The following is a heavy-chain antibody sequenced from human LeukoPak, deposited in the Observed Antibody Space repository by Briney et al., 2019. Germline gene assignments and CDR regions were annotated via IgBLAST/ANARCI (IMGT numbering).Heavy chain of an antibody. CDR3: ARDQAPMAYFDY. J-gene: IGHJ4*02. CDR2: IYTGGST. CDR1: GGSISSYY. D-gene: IGHD3-10*01. V-gene: IGHV4-4*07. Sequence: SETLSLTCTVSGGSISSYYWSWIRQPAGKGLEWIGRIYTGGSTNYNPSLKSRVTMSVDTSKNQFSLKLSSVTAADTAVYYCARDQAPMAYFDYWGQGTLVTVSS.